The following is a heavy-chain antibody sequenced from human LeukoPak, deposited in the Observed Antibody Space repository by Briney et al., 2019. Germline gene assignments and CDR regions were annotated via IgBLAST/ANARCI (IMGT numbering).Heavy chain of an antibody. Sequence: PGGSLRLSCAASGFTFSSYWMSWVRQAPGKGLEWVANIKQDGSEKYYVDSVKGRFTISRDNAKNSLYLQMNSVRAEDTAVYYCARDPVRQWLVEDYFDYWGQGTLVTVSS. V-gene: IGHV3-7*01. CDR1: GFTFSSYW. CDR2: IKQDGSEK. D-gene: IGHD6-19*01. CDR3: ARDPVRQWLVEDYFDY. J-gene: IGHJ4*02.